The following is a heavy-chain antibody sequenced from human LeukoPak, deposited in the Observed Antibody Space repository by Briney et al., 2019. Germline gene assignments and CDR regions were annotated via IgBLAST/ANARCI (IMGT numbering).Heavy chain of an antibody. V-gene: IGHV3-7*01. CDR3: ASDPHESRDPHGVY. J-gene: IGHJ4*02. D-gene: IGHD3-10*01. Sequence: GGSLRLSCAVSGFTFSAYWMSWVRQAPGKGLEWVANIKEDGSEKYYLDSVRGRFTMSRDNAKNSAYLQMNSLRVDDTALYYCASDPHESRDPHGVYWGQGTLVSVSS. CDR2: IKEDGSEK. CDR1: GFTFSAYW.